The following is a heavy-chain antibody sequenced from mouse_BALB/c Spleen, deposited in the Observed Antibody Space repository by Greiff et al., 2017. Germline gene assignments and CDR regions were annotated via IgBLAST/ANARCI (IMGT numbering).Heavy chain of an antibody. CDR1: GFTFSSYA. J-gene: IGHJ4*01. V-gene: IGHV5-9-4*01. CDR3: ARDSGNYYYAMDY. CDR2: ISSGGSYT. D-gene: IGHD2-1*01. Sequence: EVHLVESGGGLVKPGGSLKLSCAASGFTFSSYAMSWVRQSPEKRLEWVAEISSGGSYTYYPDTVTGRFTISRDNAKNTLYLEMSSLRSEDTAMYYCARDSGNYYYAMDYWGQGTSVTVSS.